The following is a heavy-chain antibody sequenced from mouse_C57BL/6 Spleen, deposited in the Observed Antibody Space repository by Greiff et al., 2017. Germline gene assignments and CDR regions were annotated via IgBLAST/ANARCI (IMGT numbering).Heavy chain of an antibody. CDR3: ARRGHYGSSNWYCDV. D-gene: IGHD1-1*01. Sequence: LQESGAELARPGASVKLSCKASGYTFTSYGISWVKQRTGQGLEWIGEIYPRSGNTYYNEKFKGKATLTADKSSSTAYMELRSLTSEDSAVYFCARRGHYGSSNWYCDVWGTGTTVTVSA. CDR2: IYPRSGNT. CDR1: GYTFTSYG. V-gene: IGHV1-81*01. J-gene: IGHJ1*03.